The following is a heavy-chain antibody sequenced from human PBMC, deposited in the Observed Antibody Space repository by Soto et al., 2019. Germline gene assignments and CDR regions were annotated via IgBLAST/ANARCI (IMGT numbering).Heavy chain of an antibody. CDR3: ARLTSSWYYWFDP. Sequence: PSETLSLTCTVSGGSISNYYWDWIRQPPGKGLEWIGYIYYSGSTNYNPSLKSRVTISVDTSKNQFSLKLSSVTAADTAVYYCARLTSSWYYWFDPWGQGTLVTVS. CDR2: IYYSGST. CDR1: GGSISNYY. V-gene: IGHV4-59*08. J-gene: IGHJ5*02. D-gene: IGHD6-13*01.